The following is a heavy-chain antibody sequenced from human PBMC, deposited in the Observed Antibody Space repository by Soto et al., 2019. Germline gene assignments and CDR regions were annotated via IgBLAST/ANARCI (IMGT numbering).Heavy chain of an antibody. Sequence: KTSETLSLTCTVSGGSISSDSFYWSWIRQHPSKGLEWLGYISNRGRTFYNPSLKSRISISADTARDQFSLQVNSVTAADTAVYFCARVRPYGPLGWFDSWGRGTLVTVSS. CDR2: ISNRGRT. CDR1: GGSISSDSFY. D-gene: IGHD3-10*01. V-gene: IGHV4-31*02. CDR3: ARVRPYGPLGWFDS. J-gene: IGHJ5*01.